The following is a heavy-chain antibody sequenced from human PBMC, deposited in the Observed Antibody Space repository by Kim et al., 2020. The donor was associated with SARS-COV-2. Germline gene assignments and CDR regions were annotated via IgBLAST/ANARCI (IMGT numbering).Heavy chain of an antibody. J-gene: IGHJ4*02. CDR3: AGGGEVAGRD. Sequence: RPNYPDSVKGRFTISRDNAKITLYLQMNSLSAEDTAVDYCAGGGEVAGRDWGQGTLVTVSS. CDR2: RP. D-gene: IGHD6-19*01. V-gene: IGHV3-74*01.